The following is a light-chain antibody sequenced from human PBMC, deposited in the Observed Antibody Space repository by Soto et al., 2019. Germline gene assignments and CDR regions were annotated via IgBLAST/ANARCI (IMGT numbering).Light chain of an antibody. V-gene: IGKV1-9*01. Sequence: DLQLTQSPSFLSASVGDRVTITCRASQDISDYLAWYQQRPGKAPKLLIYAASTLQSGVPSRFSGSGSGKEFPLTISSLQPEDFATYSCQQLNSYPLTFGGGTKVEIK. J-gene: IGKJ4*01. CDR2: AAS. CDR1: QDISDY. CDR3: QQLNSYPLT.